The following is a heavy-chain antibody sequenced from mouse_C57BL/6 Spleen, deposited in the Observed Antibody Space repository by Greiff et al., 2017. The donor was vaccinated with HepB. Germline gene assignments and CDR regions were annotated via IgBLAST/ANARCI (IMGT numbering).Heavy chain of an antibody. D-gene: IGHD2-4*01. V-gene: IGHV14-4*01. CDR2: IDPENGDT. CDR1: GFNIKDDY. Sequence: VQLQQSGAELVRPGASVKLSCTASGFNIKDDYMHWVKQRPEQGLEWIGWIDPENGDTEYASKFQGKATITADTSSNTAYLQLSSLTSEDTAVYYCTTGGNDYDRGGDAMDYWGQGTSVTVSS. CDR3: TTGGNDYDRGGDAMDY. J-gene: IGHJ4*01.